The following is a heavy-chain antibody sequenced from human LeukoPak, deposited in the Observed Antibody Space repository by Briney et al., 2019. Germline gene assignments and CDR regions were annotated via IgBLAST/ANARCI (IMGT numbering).Heavy chain of an antibody. CDR1: GGSISSHY. J-gene: IGHJ6*02. CDR2: IYYSGST. D-gene: IGHD1-1*01. CDR3: ARHGYSNDGYYYYYGMDV. V-gene: IGHV4-59*08. Sequence: PSETLSLTCTVSGGSISSHYWSWIRQPPGKGLEWIGYIYYSGSTNYNPSLKSRVTISVDTSKNQFSLKLSSVTAADTAVYYCARHGYSNDGYYYYYGMDVWGQGTTVTVSS.